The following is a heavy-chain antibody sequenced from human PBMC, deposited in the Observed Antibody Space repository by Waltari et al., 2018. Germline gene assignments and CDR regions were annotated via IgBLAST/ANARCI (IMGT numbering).Heavy chain of an antibody. D-gene: IGHD5-12*01. J-gene: IGHJ6*02. V-gene: IGHV3-23*04. Sequence: EVQLVESGGGLVQPGGSLRLSCAASGFTFSSYAMSWVRQAPGKGLEWVSAISGSGGSTYYADSVKGRFTISRDNSKNTLYLQMNSLRAEDTAVYYCAKDPVGGYDSSYYYYGMDVWGQGTTVTVSS. CDR3: AKDPVGGYDSSYYYYGMDV. CDR1: GFTFSSYA. CDR2: ISGSGGST.